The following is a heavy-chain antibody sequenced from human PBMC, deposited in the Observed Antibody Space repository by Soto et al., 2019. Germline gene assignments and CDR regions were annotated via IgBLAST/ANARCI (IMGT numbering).Heavy chain of an antibody. D-gene: IGHD2-15*01. J-gene: IGHJ4*02. CDR3: AKDMGGVLVRRGYFDY. CDR2: ISWNSGSI. V-gene: IGHV3-9*01. CDR1: GFTFDDYA. Sequence: EVQLVESGGGLVQPGRSLRLSCAASGFTFDDYAMHWVRQAPGKGLEWVSGISWNSGSIGYADSVKGRFTISRDNAKNSLYLQMNSLRAEDTALCYCAKDMGGVLVRRGYFDYWGQGTLVTVSS.